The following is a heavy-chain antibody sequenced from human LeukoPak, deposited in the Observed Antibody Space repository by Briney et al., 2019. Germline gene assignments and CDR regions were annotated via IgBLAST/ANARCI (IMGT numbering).Heavy chain of an antibody. CDR1: GGSFSGYY. J-gene: IGHJ4*02. CDR2: INHSGST. D-gene: IGHD3-16*01. V-gene: IGHV4-34*01. CDR3: ARVTVSWGRPYYFDY. Sequence: SETLSLTCAVYGGSFSGYYWSWIRQPPGKGLEWIGEINHSGSTNYNPPLKSRVTISVDTSKNQFSLKLSSVTAADTAVYYCARVTVSWGRPYYFDYWGQGTLVTVSS.